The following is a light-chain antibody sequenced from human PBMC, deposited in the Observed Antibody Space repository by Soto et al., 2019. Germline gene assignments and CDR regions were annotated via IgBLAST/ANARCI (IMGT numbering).Light chain of an antibody. J-gene: IGKJ1*01. CDR3: QQYDRYWT. Sequence: DIQLTQSPSTLSASVGDRVTIPCRASQSISGWLAWYQQKPGKGPKLLILDASSLDSGVPSRFSGSGYGTEFTLSISXLQSDDFATYYCQQYDRYWTFGKGTKVDIK. CDR1: QSISGW. V-gene: IGKV1-5*01. CDR2: DAS.